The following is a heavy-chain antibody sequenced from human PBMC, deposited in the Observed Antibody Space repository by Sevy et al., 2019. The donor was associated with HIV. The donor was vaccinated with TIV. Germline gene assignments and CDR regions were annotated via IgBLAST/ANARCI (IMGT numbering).Heavy chain of an antibody. D-gene: IGHD1-26*01. J-gene: IGHJ4*01. V-gene: IGHV3-23*01. CDR1: RLTFSIYA. Sequence: GGSLRLSCADSRLTFSIYAMSWVRQAPGKGLEWVSGISGNGASTYYADSVKGRFTISRDNSKNTLYLQMNSLRAEDTAVYYCAKGAIVGTTRRYYFDYWGHGTLVTVSS. CDR3: AKGAIVGTTRRYYFDY. CDR2: ISGNGAST.